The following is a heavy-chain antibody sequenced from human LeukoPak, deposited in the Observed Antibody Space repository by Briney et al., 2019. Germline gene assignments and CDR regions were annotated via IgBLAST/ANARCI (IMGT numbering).Heavy chain of an antibody. CDR2: MYYSGST. Sequence: SEPLSLPCTLCVDSISSYYESWLRQPPGEGLEGIGYMYYSGSTNYNPSLKGRVTISVEPSKNQFSLEISPVTAADTAVYYCARGDGELMFHWGQGTLVTVSS. J-gene: IGHJ4*02. CDR1: VDSISSYY. V-gene: IGHV4-59*01. D-gene: IGHD1-26*01. CDR3: ARGDGELMFH.